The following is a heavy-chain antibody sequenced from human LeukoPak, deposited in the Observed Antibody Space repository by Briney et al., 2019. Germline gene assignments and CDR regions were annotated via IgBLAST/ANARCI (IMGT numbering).Heavy chain of an antibody. J-gene: IGHJ6*02. CDR1: GGSISSYY. CDR2: IYYSGSP. D-gene: IGHD2-15*01. CDR3: ARDSKVVGYCSGGSCYRAQPYYYHGVDV. Sequence: SETLSLTCTVSGGSISSYYWSWIRQPPGKGLEWIGYIYYSGSPNYNPSLKSRVTISVDTSKNQFSLKLSSVTAADTAVYYCARDSKVVGYCSGGSCYRAQPYYYHGVDVWGQGTTVTVSS. V-gene: IGHV4-59*01.